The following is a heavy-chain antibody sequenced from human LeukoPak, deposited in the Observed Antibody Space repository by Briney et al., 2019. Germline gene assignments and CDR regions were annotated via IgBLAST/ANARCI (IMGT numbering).Heavy chain of an antibody. CDR1: GFTFSSHW. CDR3: VRDRSGWYPDY. Sequence: GGSLRLSCAASGFTFSSHWMHWVRQAPGKGLVWVSRIIGDGSSTSYADSVKGRFTISRDNAKNTLYLQMNSLRAEDTAVYYCVRDRSGWYPDYWGQGTLVTVSS. J-gene: IGHJ4*02. D-gene: IGHD6-19*01. CDR2: IIGDGSST. V-gene: IGHV3-74*01.